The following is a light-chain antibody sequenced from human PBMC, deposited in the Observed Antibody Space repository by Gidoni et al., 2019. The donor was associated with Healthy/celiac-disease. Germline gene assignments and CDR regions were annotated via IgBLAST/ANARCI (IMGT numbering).Light chain of an antibody. CDR3: QACDSSTAV. CDR2: QDN. CDR1: KLGDKY. J-gene: IGLJ7*01. Sequence: SYELTQPPSVSVSPGQTASITCSGDKLGDKYACWYQQKPGQSPVLVIYQDNKRPSGIPERFSGSNSGNTATLTISGTQAMDEADYYCQACDSSTAVFGGGTQLTGL. V-gene: IGLV3-1*01.